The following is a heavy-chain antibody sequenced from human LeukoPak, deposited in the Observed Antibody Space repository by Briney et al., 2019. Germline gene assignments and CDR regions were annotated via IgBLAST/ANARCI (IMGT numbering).Heavy chain of an antibody. V-gene: IGHV5-51*01. Sequence: GESLKISCKGSGYSFTSYWIGWVRQMPGKGLEWMGLISPGDSDTSYSPSLQGHVTISADKSSSTAYRQWSSLKATDTAMYYCARSASYLVGHDYWGQGTLVTVSS. CDR3: ARSASYLVGHDY. CDR1: GYSFTSYW. D-gene: IGHD1-26*01. J-gene: IGHJ4*02. CDR2: ISPGDSDT.